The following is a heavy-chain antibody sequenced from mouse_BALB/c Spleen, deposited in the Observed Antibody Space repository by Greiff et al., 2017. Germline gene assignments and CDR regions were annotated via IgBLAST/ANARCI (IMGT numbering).Heavy chain of an antibody. D-gene: IGHD3-1*01. CDR2: ISSGGST. V-gene: IGHV5-6-5*01. J-gene: IGHJ4*01. Sequence: DVMLVESGGGLVKPGGSLKLSCAASGFTFSSYAMSWVRQTPEKRLEWVASISSGGSTYYPDSVKGRFTISRDNARNILYLQMTSLRSEDTAMYYCARSGTAMDYWGQGTSVTVSS. CDR1: GFTFSSYA. CDR3: ARSGTAMDY.